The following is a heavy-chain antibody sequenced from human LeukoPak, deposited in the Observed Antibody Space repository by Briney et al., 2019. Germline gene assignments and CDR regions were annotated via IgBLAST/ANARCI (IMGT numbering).Heavy chain of an antibody. CDR3: ARAIPPAGRKGGAFDI. CDR1: GGSISSYY. J-gene: IGHJ3*02. CDR2: IYYSGST. Sequence: SETLSFTCTVSGGSISSYYWSWIRQPPGKGLEWIGYIYYSGSTNYNPSLKSRVTISVDTSKNQFSLKLSSVTAADTAVYYCARAIPPAGRKGGAFDIWGQGTMVTVSS. D-gene: IGHD2-15*01. V-gene: IGHV4-59*01.